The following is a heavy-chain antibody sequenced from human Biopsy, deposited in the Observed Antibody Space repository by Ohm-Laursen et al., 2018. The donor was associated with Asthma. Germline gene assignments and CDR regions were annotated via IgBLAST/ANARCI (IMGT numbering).Heavy chain of an antibody. CDR3: ARAVDYSHYYGIDV. Sequence: SVKVSCKTSGYTFNSAGITWVRQAPGQGLGWMGWISVYNGNTKVAQKLQDRVTMITDTSTSTAYMELRSPRSDDTAVYFCARAVDYSHYYGIDVWGQGTTVTVS. CDR2: ISVYNGNT. V-gene: IGHV1-18*01. D-gene: IGHD3-10*01. CDR1: GYTFNSAG. J-gene: IGHJ6*02.